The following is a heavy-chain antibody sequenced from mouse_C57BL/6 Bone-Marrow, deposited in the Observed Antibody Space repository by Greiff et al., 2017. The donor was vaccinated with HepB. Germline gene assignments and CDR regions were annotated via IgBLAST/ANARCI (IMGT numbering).Heavy chain of an antibody. D-gene: IGHD2-4*01. CDR2: IDPENGDT. J-gene: IGHJ3*01. V-gene: IGHV14-4*01. CDR3: TTYDYDGPY. CDR1: GFNIKDDY. Sequence: EVKLMESGAELVRPGASVKLSCTASGFNIKDDYMHWVKQRPEQGLEWIGWIDPENGDTEYASKFQGKATITADTSSNTAYLQLSSLTSEDTAVYYCTTYDYDGPYWGQGTLVTVSA.